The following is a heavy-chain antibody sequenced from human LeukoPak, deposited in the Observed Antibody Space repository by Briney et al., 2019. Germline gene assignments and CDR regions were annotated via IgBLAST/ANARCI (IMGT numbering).Heavy chain of an antibody. J-gene: IGHJ4*02. CDR3: ARHGYDSSGYYGNY. Sequence: GESLKISCKASGYTFSGYSIGWVRQLPGKGLEWMGIIYPGDSDTRYSPSFQGQVTISADKSISTAYLQWSSLKASDTAMYYCARHGYDSSGYYGNYWGQGTLVTVSS. D-gene: IGHD3-22*01. V-gene: IGHV5-51*01. CDR2: IYPGDSDT. CDR1: GYTFSGYS.